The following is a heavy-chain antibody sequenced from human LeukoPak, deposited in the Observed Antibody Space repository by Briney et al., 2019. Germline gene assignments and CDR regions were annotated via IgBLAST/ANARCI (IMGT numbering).Heavy chain of an antibody. CDR3: ARHCSGGTCYSAFDY. CDR2: IDHDGSDK. CDR1: GFTFSSYW. Sequence: GGSLRLSCAASGFTFSSYWMHWVRQAPGKGLECVANIDHDGSDKYYVDSVKGRFTISRDNAKNSLYLQMNSLRAEDTAVYYCARHCSGGTCYSAFDYWGQGTLVTVSS. D-gene: IGHD2-15*01. J-gene: IGHJ4*02. V-gene: IGHV3-7*01.